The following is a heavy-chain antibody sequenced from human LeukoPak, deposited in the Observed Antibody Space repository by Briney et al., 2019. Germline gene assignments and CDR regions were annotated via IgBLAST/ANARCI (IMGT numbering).Heavy chain of an antibody. Sequence: PGGSLRLSCAASGFTFSSYAMHWVRQAPGKGLEWVGLISKDGSSNDYADSVKGRFTISRDNSKNTLYLQMNSLRAEDTAVYYCARDGRNLLRFGELSWGFDYWGQGTLVTVSS. CDR1: GFTFSSYA. J-gene: IGHJ4*02. V-gene: IGHV3-33*05. D-gene: IGHD3-10*01. CDR2: ISKDGSSN. CDR3: ARDGRNLLRFGELSWGFDY.